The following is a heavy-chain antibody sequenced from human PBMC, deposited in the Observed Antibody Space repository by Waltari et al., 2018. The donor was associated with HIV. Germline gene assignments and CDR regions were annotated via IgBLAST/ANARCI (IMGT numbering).Heavy chain of an antibody. CDR1: GFTLNSVW. D-gene: IGHD3-10*01. Sequence: EVQLVESGGDLLKPGGCLRLSCAASGFTLNSVWMSWVRQAPGKGLEWVGRIKTKGDGGATDYAAAVKGRFTISRDDSKNTVYLQMNSLKIEDTAVYDCTSEEDYGSGSHFDYWGQGTLVTVSS. V-gene: IGHV3-15*01. J-gene: IGHJ4*02. CDR2: IKTKGDGGAT. CDR3: TSEEDYGSGSHFDY.